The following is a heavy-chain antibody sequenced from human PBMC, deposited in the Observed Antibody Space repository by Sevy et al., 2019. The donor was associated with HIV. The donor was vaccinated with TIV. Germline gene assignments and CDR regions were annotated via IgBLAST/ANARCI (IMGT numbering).Heavy chain of an antibody. CDR2: ISGSGGST. D-gene: IGHD3-22*01. CDR1: GFTFGSYA. V-gene: IGHV3-23*01. CDR3: AKMRKMDYSLTYYYDSSGYYGAFDI. J-gene: IGHJ3*02. Sequence: GGSLRLSCAASGFTFGSYAMSWVRQAPGKGLEWVSAISGSGGSTYYADSVKGRFTISRDNSKNTLYLRMNSLRAEDTAVYYCAKMRKMDYSLTYYYDSSGYYGAFDIWGQGTMVTVSS.